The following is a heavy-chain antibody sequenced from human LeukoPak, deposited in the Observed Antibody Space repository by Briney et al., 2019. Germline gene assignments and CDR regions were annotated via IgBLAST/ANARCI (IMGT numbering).Heavy chain of an antibody. J-gene: IGHJ4*02. CDR2: IYYSGST. CDR1: GGSISSSSYY. D-gene: IGHD3-22*01. Sequence: SETLSLTCTVSGGSISSSSYYWGWIRQPPGKGLEWIGSIYYSGSTYYNPSLKSRVTISVDTSKNQFSLKLSSVTAADTAVYYCARRNAWDSSGYPVLNFDYWGQGTLVTVSS. CDR3: ARRNAWDSSGYPVLNFDY. V-gene: IGHV4-39*01.